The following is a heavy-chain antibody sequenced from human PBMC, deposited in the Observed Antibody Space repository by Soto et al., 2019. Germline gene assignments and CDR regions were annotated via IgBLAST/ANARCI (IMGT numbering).Heavy chain of an antibody. Sequence: QVQLVQSGAEVKKPGSSVKVSCKASGGTFSSYAISWVRQAPGQGLEWMGGIIPIFGTANYAQKFQGRVTITADESTSTAYMELSSLRSEGTAVYYCARRPRSYDSSGYYAFDIWGQGTMVTVSS. CDR2: IIPIFGTA. CDR3: ARRPRSYDSSGYYAFDI. V-gene: IGHV1-69*01. J-gene: IGHJ3*02. D-gene: IGHD3-22*01. CDR1: GGTFSSYA.